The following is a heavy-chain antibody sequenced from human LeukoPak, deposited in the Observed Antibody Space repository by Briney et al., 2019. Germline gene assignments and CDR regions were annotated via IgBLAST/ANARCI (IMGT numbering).Heavy chain of an antibody. CDR1: GFTFSSYA. V-gene: IGHV3-30-3*01. Sequence: PGRSLRLSCAASGFTFSSYAMHWVRQAPGKGLEWVAVISYDGSNKYYADSVKGRFTISRDNSKNTLYLQMNSLRAEDTAVYYCARAGVVTAILGAFDIWGRGTMVTVSS. J-gene: IGHJ3*02. CDR3: ARAGVVTAILGAFDI. D-gene: IGHD2-21*02. CDR2: ISYDGSNK.